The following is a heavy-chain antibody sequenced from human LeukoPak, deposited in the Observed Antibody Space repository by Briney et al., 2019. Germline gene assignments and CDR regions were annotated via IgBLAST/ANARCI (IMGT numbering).Heavy chain of an antibody. CDR2: INQDGSQM. D-gene: IGHD7-27*01. V-gene: IGHV3-7*03. CDR1: GFSFSSNW. CDR3: AASRLPWALDV. J-gene: IGHJ3*01. Sequence: GGSLGLSCAASGFSFSSNWMVWVRQAPGEGLEWVANINQDGSQMYYVDSVKGRFTIFRDNAKSSLFLQMNSQRAEDAAVYFCAASRLPWALDVWGQGTVVTVSS.